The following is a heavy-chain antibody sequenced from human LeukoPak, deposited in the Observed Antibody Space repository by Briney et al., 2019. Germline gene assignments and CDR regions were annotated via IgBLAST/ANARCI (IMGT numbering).Heavy chain of an antibody. V-gene: IGHV1-69*01. CDR1: GGTFSSYA. J-gene: IGHJ5*02. D-gene: IGHD2-15*01. CDR3: ARSGYCSGGSCHNWFDP. CDR2: IIPIFGTA. Sequence: SVKVSCKASGGTFSSYAISWVRQAPGQGLEWMGGIIPIFGTANYAQKFQGRVTITADESTSTAYMELSSLRSEDTAVYYCARSGYCSGGSCHNWFDPWGQGTLVTVSS.